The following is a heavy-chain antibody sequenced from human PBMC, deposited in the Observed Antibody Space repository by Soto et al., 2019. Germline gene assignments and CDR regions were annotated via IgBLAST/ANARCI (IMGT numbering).Heavy chain of an antibody. D-gene: IGHD4-17*01. CDR3: ARDNGYYDF. CDR1: GYTFSSYS. J-gene: IGHJ4*02. CDR2: ISTTSGNT. V-gene: IGHV1-18*01. Sequence: QIQMVQPGAEVKQPGASVKISCKTSGYTFSSYSINWVRQAPGQGLEWMAWISTTSGNTHYAERVQGRVTVTLDKSARTAFMEMLCLTSDDTAVYFCARDNGYYDFWGQGTLVTVSS.